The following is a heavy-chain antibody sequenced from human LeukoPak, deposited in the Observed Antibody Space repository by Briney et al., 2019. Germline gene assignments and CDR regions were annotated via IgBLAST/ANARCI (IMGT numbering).Heavy chain of an antibody. J-gene: IGHJ3*02. Sequence: GGSLRLSCAASGFTFSAYNMNWVRQAPGKGLEWFSYISSSRGTIYYADSVKGRFTISRDNAKNSLYLQMNSLRDEDTAVYYCARDMTFCSGGSCYSLGFDIWGQGTMVTVSS. V-gene: IGHV3-48*02. CDR3: ARDMTFCSGGSCYSLGFDI. CDR2: ISSSRGTI. CDR1: GFTFSAYN. D-gene: IGHD2-15*01.